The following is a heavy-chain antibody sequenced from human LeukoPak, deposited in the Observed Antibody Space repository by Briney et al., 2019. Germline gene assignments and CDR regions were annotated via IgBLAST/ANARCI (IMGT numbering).Heavy chain of an antibody. CDR3: ARERELLRGDAFDI. D-gene: IGHD1-7*01. Sequence: SETLSLTCTVSGATIKSYYWSWIRQSPGKGLEWIADIHYAGSTNYNPSLKSRVTISIDTSKDQFSLKLSSVTAADTAVYYCARERELLRGDAFDIWGQGTMVTVSS. CDR1: GATIKSYY. J-gene: IGHJ3*02. V-gene: IGHV4-59*12. CDR2: IHYAGST.